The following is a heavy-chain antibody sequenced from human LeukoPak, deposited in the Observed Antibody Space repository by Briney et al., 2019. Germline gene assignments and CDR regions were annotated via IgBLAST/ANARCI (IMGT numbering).Heavy chain of an antibody. J-gene: IGHJ4*02. CDR3: AKDRVLVGYNPETYYFDY. D-gene: IGHD5-24*01. CDR2: ITSSSSYV. Sequence: KAGGSLRLSCAASGFIFSSYSMNWVRQAPGKGLEWVSSITSSSSYVYYADSVRGRFTISRDNAKNSLFLQMNSLRAEDTAVYYCAKDRVLVGYNPETYYFDYWGQGTLVTVSS. V-gene: IGHV3-21*06. CDR1: GFIFSSYS.